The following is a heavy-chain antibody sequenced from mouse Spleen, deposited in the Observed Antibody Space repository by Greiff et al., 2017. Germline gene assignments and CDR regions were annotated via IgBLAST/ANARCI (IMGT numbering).Heavy chain of an antibody. CDR3: ARRGIYYGNFHYAMDY. Sequence: QVQLQQPGAELVKPGASVKLSCKASGYTFTSYWMQWVKQRPGQGLEWIGEIDPSDSYTNYNQKFKGKATLTVVTSSSTAYMQLSSLTSEDSAVYYCARRGIYYGNFHYAMDYWGQGTSVTVSS. D-gene: IGHD2-1*01. J-gene: IGHJ4*01. CDR1: GYTFTSYW. V-gene: IGHV1-50*01. CDR2: IDPSDSYT.